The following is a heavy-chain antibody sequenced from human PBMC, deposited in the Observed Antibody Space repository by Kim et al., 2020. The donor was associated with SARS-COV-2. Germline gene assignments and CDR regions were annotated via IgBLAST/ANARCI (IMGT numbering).Heavy chain of an antibody. CDR2: INPSGGGT. D-gene: IGHD3-10*01. CDR1: GSTFTNYY. Sequence: ASVKVSCKASGSTFTNYYMYWVRQAPGQGLEWMGIINPSGGGTIYAQKFQGRVTMTRDTSTSTVYMELSSLRSDDTAIYYCARDIMVRGVLIYWGQGTLV. J-gene: IGHJ4*02. V-gene: IGHV1-46*01. CDR3: ARDIMVRGVLIY.